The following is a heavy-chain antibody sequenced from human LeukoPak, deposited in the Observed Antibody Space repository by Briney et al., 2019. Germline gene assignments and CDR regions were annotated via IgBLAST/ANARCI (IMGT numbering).Heavy chain of an antibody. J-gene: IGHJ6*04. D-gene: IGHD4-17*01. CDR2: IHSSEGT. CDR3: ARHVYGEGMVV. V-gene: IGHV4-59*08. CDR1: GGSLNGYY. Sequence: PSETLSLTCTVSGGSLNGYYWGWIRQPPGKGLECIGYIHSSEGTAHNASLKSRLTISLDTSKNQFSMTLSSVTAADTAVYYCARHVYGEGMVVWGKGTTVTVSS.